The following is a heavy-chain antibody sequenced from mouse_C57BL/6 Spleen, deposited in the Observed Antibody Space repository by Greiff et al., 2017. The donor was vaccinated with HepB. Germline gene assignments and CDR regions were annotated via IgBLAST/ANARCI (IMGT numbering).Heavy chain of an antibody. Sequence: EVKLMESGGGLVKPGGSLKLSCAASGFTFSDYGMHWVRQAPEKGLEWVAYISSGSSTIYYADTVKGRFTISRDNAKNTLFLQMTSLRSEDTAMYYCARRTGTGGTYYFDYWGQGTTLTVSS. D-gene: IGHD4-1*01. V-gene: IGHV5-17*01. CDR3: ARRTGTGGTYYFDY. CDR2: ISSGSSTI. CDR1: GFTFSDYG. J-gene: IGHJ2*01.